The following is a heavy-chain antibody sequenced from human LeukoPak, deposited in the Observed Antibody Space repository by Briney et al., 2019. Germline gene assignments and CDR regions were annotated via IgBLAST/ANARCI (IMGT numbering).Heavy chain of an antibody. V-gene: IGHV4-34*01. CDR3: TRVRGYSYGYFDY. J-gene: IGHJ4*02. CDR1: GGSFSGYY. Sequence: SETLSLTCAVYGGSFSGYYWSWIRQPPGKGLEWIGEINHSGSTNYNPSLKSRVTISVDTSKNQFSLKLSSVTAADTAVYYCTRVRGYSYGYFDYWGQGTLVTASS. D-gene: IGHD5-18*01. CDR2: INHSGST.